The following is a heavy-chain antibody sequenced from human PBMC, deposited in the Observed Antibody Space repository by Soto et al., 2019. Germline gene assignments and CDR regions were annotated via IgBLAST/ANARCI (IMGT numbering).Heavy chain of an antibody. CDR1: GFTFSSYA. V-gene: IGHV3-30-3*01. Sequence: GGSLRLSCAASGFTFSSYAMHWVRQAPGKGLEWVALISPAGTNQYYADSAKGRFTISRDNSKDTLYLQMNSLRPEDTGLYYCARENSRISPRLFQHWGHGTLVTVSS. J-gene: IGHJ1*01. CDR2: ISPAGTNQ. D-gene: IGHD6-6*01. CDR3: ARENSRISPRLFQH.